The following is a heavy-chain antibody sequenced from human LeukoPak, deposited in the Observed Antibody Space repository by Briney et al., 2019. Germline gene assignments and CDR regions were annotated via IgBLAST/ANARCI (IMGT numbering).Heavy chain of an antibody. D-gene: IGHD3-9*01. J-gene: IGHJ4*02. CDR3: AKWEDYDILTGYYVPDY. V-gene: IGHV3-23*01. CDR1: GFTFTNYA. Sequence: GTSLRLSCVASGFTFTNYAMSWVRQAPGKGLEWVSAITGSDGTSHYADSVKGRFTISRDNSKNTLYLQVNSLRAEDTAVYYCAKWEDYDILTGYYVPDYWGQGTLVTVSS. CDR2: ITGSDGTS.